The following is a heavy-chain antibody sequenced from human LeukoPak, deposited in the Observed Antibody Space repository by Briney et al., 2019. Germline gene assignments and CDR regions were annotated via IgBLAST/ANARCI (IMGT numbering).Heavy chain of an antibody. CDR2: ISGSAGST. CDR1: GDTFSSSA. V-gene: IGHV3-23*01. Sequence: GGSLTLSCAASGDTFSSSANYWGCQAPGQGLEWVSAISGSAGSTYYADSVKGRFTISRDNSKDPVYLQMNSLRADDPAAYYFWKELTTIGTSVTAEYFQHWGQGTLVTVS. D-gene: IGHD4-17*01. J-gene: IGHJ1*01. CDR3: WKELTTIGTSVTAEYFQH.